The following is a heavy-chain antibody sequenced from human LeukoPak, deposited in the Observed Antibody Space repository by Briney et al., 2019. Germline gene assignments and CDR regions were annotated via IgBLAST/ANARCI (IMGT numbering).Heavy chain of an antibody. CDR2: IKQDGSEK. Sequence: ETLSLTCTVSGGSISSYYWSWIRQPPGKGLEWVANIKQDGSEKYYVDSVKGRFTISRDNAKNSLYLQMNSLRAEDTAVYYCARDTDYNWGSGYFDYWGQGTLVTVSS. D-gene: IGHD7-27*01. V-gene: IGHV3-7*01. CDR1: GGSISSYY. J-gene: IGHJ4*02. CDR3: ARDTDYNWGSGYFDY.